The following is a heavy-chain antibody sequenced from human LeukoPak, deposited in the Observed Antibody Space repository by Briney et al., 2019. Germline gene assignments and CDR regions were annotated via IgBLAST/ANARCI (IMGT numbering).Heavy chain of an antibody. CDR2: ISSSSSTV. J-gene: IGHJ4*02. CDR1: GFTFSSYS. V-gene: IGHV3-48*04. Sequence: GGSLRLYCAASGFTFSSYSMNWVRQAPGKGLEWVSYISSSSSTVYYADSVRGRFTISRDNAKNSLSLRMNSLRAEDTALYYCARYCSGGSCYGFRAFDYWGQGTLVTVSS. D-gene: IGHD2-15*01. CDR3: ARYCSGGSCYGFRAFDY.